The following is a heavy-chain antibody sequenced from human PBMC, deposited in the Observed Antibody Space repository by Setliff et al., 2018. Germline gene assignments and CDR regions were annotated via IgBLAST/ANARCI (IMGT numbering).Heavy chain of an antibody. D-gene: IGHD3-3*01. V-gene: IGHV4-4*02. CDR2: IYHSGST. CDR1: GFTFNRHNM. CDR3: ARAGPTVTFFRVLVISWWDP. J-gene: IGHJ5*02. Sequence: GSLRLSCAASGFTFNRHNMNWVRQPPGKGLEWIGEIYHSGSTNYNPSLKSRVTISVDKSKNQFSLKLSSVTAADTATYYCARAGPTVTFFRVLVISWWDPWGQGSLVTVSS.